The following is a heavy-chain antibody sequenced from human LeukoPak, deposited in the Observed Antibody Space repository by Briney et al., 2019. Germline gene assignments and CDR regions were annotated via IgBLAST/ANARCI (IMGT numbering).Heavy chain of an antibody. CDR2: ISAYNGNT. CDR3: ARLQKSYYDSSGYWDYFDY. V-gene: IGHV1-18*01. CDR1: GYTFTSYG. J-gene: IGHJ4*02. Sequence: ASVKVSCKASGYTFTSYGISWVRQAPGQGLEWMGWISAYNGNTNYAQKLQGRVTMTTDTSTSTAYMELRSLRSDDTAVYYCARLQKSYYDSSGYWDYFDYWGQGTLVTVSS. D-gene: IGHD3-22*01.